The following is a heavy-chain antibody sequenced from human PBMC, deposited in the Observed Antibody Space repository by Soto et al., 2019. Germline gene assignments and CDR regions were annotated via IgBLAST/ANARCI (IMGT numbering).Heavy chain of an antibody. CDR3: ARNWHPGMISTSFFRLDP. Sequence: GRPLRLSYAAAGLTFSSFAMRWISQAKGKGLEWVAVISYDGSNKYYADSVKGRFTISRDNSKNTLYLQMNSLRAEDTAVYYCARNWHPGMISTSFFRLDPWGQGTLVTVSS. D-gene: IGHD2-2*01. V-gene: IGHV3-30-3*01. CDR2: ISYDGSNK. J-gene: IGHJ5*02. CDR1: GLTFSSFA.